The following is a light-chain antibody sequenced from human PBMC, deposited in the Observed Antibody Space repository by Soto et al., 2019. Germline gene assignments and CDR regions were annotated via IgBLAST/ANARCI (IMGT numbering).Light chain of an antibody. CDR3: CLYVGGRTYV. CDR2: DDT. Sequence: QSALTQPASVSGSPGQSITISCTGTVGLVSWYQQHPGKVPKLIIYDDTKRPSGVSSRFSGSKSGNTASLTISGLQTEDEAYYYCCLYVGGRTYVFGTGTKVTAL. J-gene: IGLJ1*01. CDR1: VGL. V-gene: IGLV2-23*01.